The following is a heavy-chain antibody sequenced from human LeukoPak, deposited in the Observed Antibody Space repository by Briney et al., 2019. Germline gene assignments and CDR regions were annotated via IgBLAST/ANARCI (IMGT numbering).Heavy chain of an antibody. CDR1: GFTFSTYD. J-gene: IGHJ4*02. CDR2: ISTTDDT. D-gene: IGHD1-14*01. V-gene: IGHV3-13*04. Sequence: PGGSLRLSCAASGFTFSTYDMHWVRQATGKGLEWVSAISTTDDTYYPCSVKGRFTISRENAKSSLYLQMNSLRAEDTAVYYCARGRSGSYFDSWGQGTLVAVSS. CDR3: ARGRSGSYFDS.